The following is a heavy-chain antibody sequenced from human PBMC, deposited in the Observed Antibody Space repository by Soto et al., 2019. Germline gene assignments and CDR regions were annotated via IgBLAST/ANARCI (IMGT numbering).Heavy chain of an antibody. J-gene: IGHJ3*02. CDR1: GGSVSSGSYY. D-gene: IGHD1-1*01. CDR3: ARVNDDAFDI. CDR2: IYYSGST. Sequence: QVQLQESGPGLVKPSETLSLTCTVSGGSVSSGSYYWSWIRQPPGKGLEWIGYIYYSGSTNYNPSLKSRVTISVDTSKNQFSLTLSSVTAADTAVYYCARVNDDAFDIWGQGTMVTVSS. V-gene: IGHV4-61*01.